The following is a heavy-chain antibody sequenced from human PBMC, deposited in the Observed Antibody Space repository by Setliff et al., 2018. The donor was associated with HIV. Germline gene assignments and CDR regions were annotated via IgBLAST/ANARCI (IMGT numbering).Heavy chain of an antibody. CDR2: IWADDGNNK. D-gene: IGHD6-13*01. CDR3: ARDCRVGWVFTYGMDV. J-gene: IGHJ6*02. Sequence: PGGSLRLSCATSGFTFSPYAIHWVRQAPGMGLEWVAMIWADDGNNKYYADSVKGRFTISRDNSKNTLFLQMNSLRPEDTAVYYCARDCRVGWVFTYGMDVWGQGTLVTVSS. V-gene: IGHV3-30*19. CDR1: GFTFSPYA.